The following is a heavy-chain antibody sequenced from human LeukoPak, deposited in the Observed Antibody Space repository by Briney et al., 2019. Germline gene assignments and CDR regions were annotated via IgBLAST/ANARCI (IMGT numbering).Heavy chain of an antibody. CDR3: AAAAGHYGYPYYYYSYYMDV. J-gene: IGHJ6*03. V-gene: IGHV1-58*01. Sequence: SVKLSCKASGSTFTSSAVQWVRQARGQRLEWIGWIVVGSGNTNYAQKFQERVTITRDISTSTAYMELSSLRSEDTAVYYCAAAAGHYGYPYYYYSYYMDVWGKGNTVTVSS. CDR2: IVVGSGNT. CDR1: GSTFTSSA. D-gene: IGHD5-24*01.